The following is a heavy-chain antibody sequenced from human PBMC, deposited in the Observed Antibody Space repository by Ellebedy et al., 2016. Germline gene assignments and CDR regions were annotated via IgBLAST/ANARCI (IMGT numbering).Heavy chain of an antibody. V-gene: IGHV1-2*02. D-gene: IGHD5-24*01. CDR3: ASDLMRDGSTNYFDY. CDR1: GYTFTGYY. CDR2: INPNSGGT. J-gene: IGHJ4*02. Sequence: ASVKVSXXASGYTFTGYYMHWVRQAPGQGLEWMGWINPNSGGTNYAQKFQGRVTMTRDTSISTAYMELSRLRSDDTAVYYCASDLMRDGSTNYFDYWGQGTLVTVSS.